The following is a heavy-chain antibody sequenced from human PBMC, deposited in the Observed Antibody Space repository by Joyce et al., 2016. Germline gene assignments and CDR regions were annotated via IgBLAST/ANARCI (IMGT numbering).Heavy chain of an antibody. D-gene: IGHD1-1*01. J-gene: IGHJ4*02. V-gene: IGHV1-2*02. CDR3: ATSWRTGIDSPY. CDR1: GYTFTDYY. Sequence: QVQLVQSGAEVKKPGASVQVSCKTSGYTFTDYYIHWVRQAPGQGLEGMVWINPKTGGTKYAQRLQGRVTLTRDTSISAAYMELSTLTSDDTAVYYCATSWRTGIDSPYWGQGTLVIVSS. CDR2: INPKTGGT.